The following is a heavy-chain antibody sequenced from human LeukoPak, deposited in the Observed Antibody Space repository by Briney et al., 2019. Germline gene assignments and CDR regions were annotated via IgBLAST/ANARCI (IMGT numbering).Heavy chain of an antibody. J-gene: IGHJ4*02. D-gene: IGHD1-26*01. V-gene: IGHV3-48*01. CDR3: ARAQGEWELSYFDY. CDR1: GFTFSSYS. CDR2: ISSSSSTI. Sequence: GGSLRLSCAASGFTFSSYSMNWVRQAPGKGLEWVSYISSSSSTIYYADSVKGRFTISRDNAKNSLYLQMNSLRAEDTAVYYCARAQGEWELSYFDYWGQGTLVTVSS.